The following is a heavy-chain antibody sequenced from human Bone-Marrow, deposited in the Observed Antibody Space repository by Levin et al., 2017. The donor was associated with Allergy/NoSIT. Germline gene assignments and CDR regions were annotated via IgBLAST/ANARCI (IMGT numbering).Heavy chain of an antibody. V-gene: IGHV3-23*01. D-gene: IGHD2-2*01. CDR1: GFTFNNYA. CDR2: LSSTGGSV. Sequence: AGGSLRLSCAASGFTFNNYAMTWVRQAPGKGLQWVSSLSSTGGSVYYADSVKGRFTISRDNSKNTLYLQLNSLRGEDTAMYFCAKTAMPGPPGYVDHWGQGTRVTVSS. J-gene: IGHJ4*02. CDR3: AKTAMPGPPGYVDH.